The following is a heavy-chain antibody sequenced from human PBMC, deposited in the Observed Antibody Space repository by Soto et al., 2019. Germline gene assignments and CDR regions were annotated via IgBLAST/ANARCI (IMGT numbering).Heavy chain of an antibody. D-gene: IGHD3-10*01. CDR1: GGSISSGDYY. CDR2: IYYSGST. Sequence: QVQLQESGPGLVKPSQTLSLTCTVSGGSISSGDYYWRWIRQRPGKGLEWIGYIYYSGSTYYNPSLRSRVPISVYTSQNPSSLQLRSVTAADTAVYYCASGSAMARGVIGPCVQHWGSRPRVTVSS. V-gene: IGHV4-30-4*01. CDR3: ASGSAMARGVIGPCVQH. J-gene: IGHJ1*01.